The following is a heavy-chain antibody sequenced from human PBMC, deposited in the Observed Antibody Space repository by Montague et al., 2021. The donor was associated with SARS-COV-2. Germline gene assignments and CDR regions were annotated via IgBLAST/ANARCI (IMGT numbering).Heavy chain of an antibody. V-gene: IGHV4-61*08. CDR3: ARVSLAAAATRSDY. Sequence: SETLSLTCTVSGGSVSSGGYYWSWIRQPPGKGLEWIGYIYYSGSTNCNPSLKSRVTISLDTSKNQFSLELTSVTAADTAVYYCARVSLAAAATRSDYWGQGTLVAVSS. D-gene: IGHD6-13*01. CDR1: GGSVSSGGYY. CDR2: IYYSGST. J-gene: IGHJ4*02.